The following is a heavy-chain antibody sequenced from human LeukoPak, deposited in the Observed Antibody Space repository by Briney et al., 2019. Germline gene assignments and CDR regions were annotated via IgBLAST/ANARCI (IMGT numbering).Heavy chain of an antibody. D-gene: IGHD6-19*01. CDR1: GFTFSSYA. V-gene: IGHV3-23*01. CDR2: ISGSGGST. Sequence: GGSLRLSCAASGFTFSSYAMSWVRQAPGKGLEWVSAISGSGGSTYYADSVKGRFTISRDNSKNTLYLQMNSLRAEDTAVYYCAKDVERCQIAVAAGDWFDPWGQGTLVTVSS. J-gene: IGHJ5*02. CDR3: AKDVERCQIAVAAGDWFDP.